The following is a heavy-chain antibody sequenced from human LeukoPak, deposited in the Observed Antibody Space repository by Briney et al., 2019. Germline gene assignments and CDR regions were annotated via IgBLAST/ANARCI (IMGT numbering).Heavy chain of an antibody. CDR1: GCTFSSYA. CDR3: ATPAYCGGDCYLDSDAFDI. D-gene: IGHD2-21*02. V-gene: IGHV1-69*05. Sequence: SVKVSCKASGCTFSSYAISWVRQAPGQGLELMGGIIPFFGTTNYAQKFQGRVTITTDESTSTAYMELSSLRSEDTAVYYCATPAYCGGDCYLDSDAFDIWGQGTMVTVSS. J-gene: IGHJ3*02. CDR2: IIPFFGTT.